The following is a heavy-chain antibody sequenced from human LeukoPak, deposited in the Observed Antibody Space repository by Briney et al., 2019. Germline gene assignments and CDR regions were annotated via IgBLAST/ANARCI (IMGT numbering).Heavy chain of an antibody. CDR3: ARYDHGSGYPGSWLDP. CDR1: GASISSYF. Sequence: SETLSLTCTVSGASISSYFWTWIRQSPGKGLEWIGYIYYSGSTNYNPSLKSRVTISVDTSKNQFSLKLNSVTAADTAVYYCARYDHGSGYPGSWLDPWAREPWSPSPQ. J-gene: IGHJ5*02. CDR2: IYYSGST. V-gene: IGHV4-59*08. D-gene: IGHD3-10*01.